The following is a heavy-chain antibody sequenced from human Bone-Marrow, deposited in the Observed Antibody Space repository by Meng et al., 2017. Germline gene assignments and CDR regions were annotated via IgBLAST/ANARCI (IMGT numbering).Heavy chain of an antibody. V-gene: IGHV4-30-4*01. CDR3: ARDLNAGGILVS. D-gene: IGHD3-16*01. Sequence: QVQLQESGPGLVKPSQPLSLTCTVSGGSISSGDYYWTWIRQPPGKGLEWIGYIYYSGSTYYNPSLNSRLTISVDTSKNQFSLKLSSVTAADTAVYYCARDLNAGGILVSWGQGTLVTVSS. CDR1: GGSISSGDYY. CDR2: IYYSGST. J-gene: IGHJ5*02.